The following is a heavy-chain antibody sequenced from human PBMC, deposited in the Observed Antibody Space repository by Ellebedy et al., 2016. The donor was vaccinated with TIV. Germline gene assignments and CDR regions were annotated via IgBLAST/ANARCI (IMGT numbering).Heavy chain of an antibody. CDR2: FIPIFGTA. V-gene: IGHV1-69*13. CDR1: GGTFNNFG. J-gene: IGHJ6*02. D-gene: IGHD3-16*01. Sequence: AASVKVSCKASGGTFNNFGINWVRQAPGQGLEWMGRFIPIFGTADYAQKFQGRVTMTADGSTNTAYMELSSLRSEDTATYYCARGGDSNGMDVWGQGTTVTVSS. CDR3: ARGGDSNGMDV.